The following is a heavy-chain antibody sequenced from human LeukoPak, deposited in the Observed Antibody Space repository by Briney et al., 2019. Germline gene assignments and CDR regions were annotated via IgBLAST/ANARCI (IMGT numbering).Heavy chain of an antibody. CDR1: GGSISSYY. CDR2: IYYSGSI. D-gene: IGHD2-2*02. V-gene: IGHV4-59*01. CDR3: ARDGLSYTNPNNWFDP. J-gene: IGHJ5*02. Sequence: SETLSLTCTVSGGSISSYYWSWIRLPPGKGLEWIGHIYYSGSINYNPSLKSRVTISVDTSKNQFSLRLSSVTAADTALYYCARDGLSYTNPNNWFDPWGQGTLVTVSS.